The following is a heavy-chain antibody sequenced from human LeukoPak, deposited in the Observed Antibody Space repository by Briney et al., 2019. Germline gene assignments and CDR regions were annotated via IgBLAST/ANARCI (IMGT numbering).Heavy chain of an antibody. J-gene: IGHJ6*02. CDR3: ARDPVGAIGYGMDV. D-gene: IGHD1-26*01. CDR1: GFTFSSYA. Sequence: GGSLRLACAASGFTFSSYAMHWVRQAPGKGLEWVAVISYDGSNKYYADSVKGRFTISRDNSENTVSLQMNSLRAEDTAVYYCARDPVGAIGYGMDVWGQGNTVTVSS. V-gene: IGHV3-30*14. CDR2: ISYDGSNK.